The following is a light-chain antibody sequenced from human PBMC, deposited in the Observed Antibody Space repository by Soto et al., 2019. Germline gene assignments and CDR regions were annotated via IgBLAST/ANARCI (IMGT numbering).Light chain of an antibody. V-gene: IGKV3-15*01. CDR1: QSVRSH. CDR3: QQYHNWPLT. Sequence: ETVMTQSSATLSVSPGERVTLSCRASQSVRSHLAWYQQKLGQAPRLLIYGVSTRATGLPARFSGSGSGTEFTLTISSLQSEDFALYYCQQYHNWPLTFGGGTKVDI. CDR2: GVS. J-gene: IGKJ4*01.